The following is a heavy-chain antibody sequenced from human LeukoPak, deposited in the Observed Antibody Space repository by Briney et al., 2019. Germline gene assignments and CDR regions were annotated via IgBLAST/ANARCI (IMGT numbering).Heavy chain of an antibody. CDR3: ARGSDYGLDY. CDR2: VYHSGFI. CDR1: GGSISSSNW. Sequence: SGTLSLTCGVSGGSISSSNWWSWVRQSPGTGLEWIGEVYHSGFINYNPSLQSRVTFSVDKSKNQFSLKLNSVTAADTAVYYCARGSDYGLDYWGQGTLVTVSS. D-gene: IGHD4-17*01. V-gene: IGHV4-4*02. J-gene: IGHJ4*02.